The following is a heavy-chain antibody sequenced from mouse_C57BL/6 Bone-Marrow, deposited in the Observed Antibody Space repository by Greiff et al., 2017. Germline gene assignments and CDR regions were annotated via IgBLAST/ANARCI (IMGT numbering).Heavy chain of an antibody. CDR3: ARERALRPYYFDY. CDR2: IYPGSGST. V-gene: IGHV1-55*01. Sequence: QVQLQQSGAELVKPGASVKMSCKASGYTFTSYWITWVKQRPGQGLEWIGDIYPGSGSTNYNEKFKSKATLTVDTSTSTAYMQLSSLTSEDSAVYYCARERALRPYYFDYWGQGTTLTVSS. J-gene: IGHJ2*01. CDR1: GYTFTSYW. D-gene: IGHD1-2*01.